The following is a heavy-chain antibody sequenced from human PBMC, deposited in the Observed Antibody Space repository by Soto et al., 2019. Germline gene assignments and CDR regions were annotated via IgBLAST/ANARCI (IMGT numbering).Heavy chain of an antibody. CDR1: GGSISSGDYY. CDR2: IYYSGST. Sequence: SETLSLTCTVSGGSISSGDYYWSWIRQPPGKGLEWIGYIYYSGSTYYNPSLKSRVTISVDTSKNQFSLKLSSVTAADTAVYYCASAPVDTAMAFDYWGQGTLVTVS. J-gene: IGHJ4*02. V-gene: IGHV4-30-4*01. D-gene: IGHD5-18*01. CDR3: ASAPVDTAMAFDY.